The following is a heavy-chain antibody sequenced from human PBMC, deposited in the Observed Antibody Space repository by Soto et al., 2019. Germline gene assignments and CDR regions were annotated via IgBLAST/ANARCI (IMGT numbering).Heavy chain of an antibody. CDR1: GGTFSSYA. V-gene: IGHV1-69*12. J-gene: IGHJ6*02. CDR3: ARVRTAMEHEYYYYYGMDV. Sequence: QVQLVQSGAEVKKPGSSVKVSCKASGGTFSSYAISWVRQAPGQGLEWMGGIIPIFGTANYAQKFQGRVTITADESTSTAYMELSSLRSEYTAVYYCARVRTAMEHEYYYYYGMDVWGQGTTVTVSS. D-gene: IGHD5-18*01. CDR2: IIPIFGTA.